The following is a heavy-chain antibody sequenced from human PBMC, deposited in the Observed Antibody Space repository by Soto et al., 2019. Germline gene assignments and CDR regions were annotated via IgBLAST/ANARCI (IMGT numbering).Heavy chain of an antibody. CDR2: ISSSSSTI. CDR1: GFTFSSYS. Sequence: EVQLVESGGGLVQPGGSLRLSCAASGFTFSSYSMNWVRQAPGKGLEWVSYISSSSSTIYYADSVKGRFTISRDNAKNSLYLQMNSLRDEDTAVYYCAREAGTWHLRLNWFDPWGQGTLVTVSS. J-gene: IGHJ5*02. CDR3: AREAGTWHLRLNWFDP. V-gene: IGHV3-48*02. D-gene: IGHD6-19*01.